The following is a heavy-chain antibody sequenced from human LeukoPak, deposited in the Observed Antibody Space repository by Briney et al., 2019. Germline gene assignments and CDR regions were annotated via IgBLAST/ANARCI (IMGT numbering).Heavy chain of an antibody. CDR3: AREIVVVPAAIHGPPYYYYYGMDV. CDR2: INTNTGNP. J-gene: IGHJ6*02. Sequence: ASVKVSCKASGYTFTSYAMNWVRQAPGQGLEWMGWINTNTGNPTYAQGFTGRFVFSLDTSVSTAYLQISSLKAEDTAVYYYAREIVVVPAAIHGPPYYYYYGMDVWGQGTTVTVSS. D-gene: IGHD2-2*02. V-gene: IGHV7-4-1*02. CDR1: GYTFTSYA.